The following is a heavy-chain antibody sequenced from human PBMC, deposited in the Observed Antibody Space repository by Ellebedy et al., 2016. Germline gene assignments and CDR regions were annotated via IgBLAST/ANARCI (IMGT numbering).Heavy chain of an antibody. CDR1: GDSISSSNYY. Sequence: SETLSLXXTVSGDSISSSNYYWGWIRQPPGKGLEWIATFYYSESDNTYYNPSLKSRVTISVDTSKNQFSLKLSSMTAADTAVYYCAREPPSYGSGNYYIGYFDYWGLGTLVTVSS. V-gene: IGHV4-39*07. CDR3: AREPPSYGSGNYYIGYFDY. CDR2: FYYSESDNT. J-gene: IGHJ4*02. D-gene: IGHD3-10*01.